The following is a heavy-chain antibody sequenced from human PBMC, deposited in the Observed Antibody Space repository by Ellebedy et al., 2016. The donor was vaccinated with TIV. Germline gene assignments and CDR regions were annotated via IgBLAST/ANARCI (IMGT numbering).Heavy chain of an antibody. D-gene: IGHD2-15*01. Sequence: MPSETLSLTCTVSGGSISSYYWSWIRQPPGKGLEWIGYIYYSGSTNYNPSLKSRVTISVDTSKNQFSLKLSSVTAADTAVYYCARLRLGYCSGGSCALYYFDYWGQGTLVTVSS. CDR3: ARLRLGYCSGGSCALYYFDY. J-gene: IGHJ4*02. CDR2: IYYSGST. V-gene: IGHV4-59*08. CDR1: GGSISSYY.